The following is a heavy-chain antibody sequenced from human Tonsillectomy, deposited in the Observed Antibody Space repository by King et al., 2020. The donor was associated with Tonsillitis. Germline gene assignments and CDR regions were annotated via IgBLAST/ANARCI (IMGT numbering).Heavy chain of an antibody. CDR3: ARDPSYSSTYMYYYYGMDV. CDR1: GYAFTSYG. CDR2: ISAYNGNT. J-gene: IGHJ6*02. V-gene: IGHV1-18*01. Sequence: VQLVESGAEVKKPGASVKVSCKASGYAFTSYGITWVRQAPGQGLEWVGWISAYNGNTNFAQKLQDRVTMTTDTSTSTAYMELRSLRSDDTALYYCARDPSYSSTYMYYYYGMDVWGQGTTVTVSS. D-gene: IGHD2/OR15-2a*01.